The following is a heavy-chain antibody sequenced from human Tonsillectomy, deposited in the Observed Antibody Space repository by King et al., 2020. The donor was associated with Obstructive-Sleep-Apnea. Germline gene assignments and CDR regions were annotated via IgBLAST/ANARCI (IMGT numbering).Heavy chain of an antibody. CDR2: IQSKTDGGSA. D-gene: IGHD1-1*01. Sequence: QLVQSGGGLVKPGGSLRLSCAASGITFINAWMTWVRQAPGKGLEWLGRIQSKTDGGSADYAAPVKDRFIISRDDSKNTLYLQMNTLKTEDSAVYYCTSDIGYTGIYGMDVWGQGTTVTVSS. CDR1: GITFINAW. CDR3: TSDIGYTGIYGMDV. V-gene: IGHV3-15*01. J-gene: IGHJ6*02.